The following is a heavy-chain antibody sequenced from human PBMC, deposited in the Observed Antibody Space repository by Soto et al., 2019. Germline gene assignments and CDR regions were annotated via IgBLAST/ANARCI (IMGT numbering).Heavy chain of an antibody. CDR1: GGSFSGYY. Sequence: SETLSLTCAVYGGSFSGYYWSWIRQPPGKGLEWIGEINHSGSTNYNPSLKSRVTISVDTSKNQFSLKLSSVTAADTAVYYCARESCFLEWLPLGFFDYWGQGTLATVSS. CDR2: INHSGST. V-gene: IGHV4-34*01. D-gene: IGHD3-3*01. J-gene: IGHJ4*02. CDR3: ARESCFLEWLPLGFFDY.